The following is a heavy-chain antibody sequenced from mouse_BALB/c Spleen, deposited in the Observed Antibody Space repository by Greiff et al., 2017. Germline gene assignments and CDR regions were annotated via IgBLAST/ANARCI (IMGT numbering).Heavy chain of an antibody. J-gene: IGHJ4*01. CDR1: GFNIKDTY. V-gene: IGHV14-3*02. Sequence: EVQLQQSGAELVKPGASVKLSCTASGFNIKDTYMHWVKQRPEQGLEWIGRIDPANGNTKYDPKFQGKATITADTSSNTAYLQLSSLTSEDTAVYYCARGPIYYGRDYAMDYWGQGTSVTVSS. CDR2: IDPANGNT. D-gene: IGHD2-1*01. CDR3: ARGPIYYGRDYAMDY.